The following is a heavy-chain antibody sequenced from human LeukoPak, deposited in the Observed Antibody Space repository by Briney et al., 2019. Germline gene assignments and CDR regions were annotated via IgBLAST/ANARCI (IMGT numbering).Heavy chain of an antibody. J-gene: IGHJ4*02. CDR1: GGSITSTSYF. CDR3: ARAPPWDTAMANFGDY. Sequence: PSETLSLTCTVSGGSITSTSYFWGWVRQPPGKGLEWIGTIYYSGSTYYNPSLKSQVTISVDTSKNHFSLKLSSVTAADTAVYYCARAPPWDTAMANFGDYWGQGTLVTVSS. V-gene: IGHV4-39*02. D-gene: IGHD5-18*01. CDR2: IYYSGST.